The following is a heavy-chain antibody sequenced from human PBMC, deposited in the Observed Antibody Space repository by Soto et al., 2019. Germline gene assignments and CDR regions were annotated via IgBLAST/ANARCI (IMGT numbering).Heavy chain of an antibody. CDR3: AHAYGGTSWPNDAFDV. CDR2: IYWDDDT. D-gene: IGHD2-2*01. J-gene: IGHJ3*01. V-gene: IGHV2-5*02. Sequence: QITLKESGPTLVKPTQTLTLTCIFSGFSLSADGVGVGWIRQPPGKALEWLALIYWDDDTRYRPSLKSRLTITKATSKNHVVLTMTNMDPVDTGTYYCAHAYGGTSWPNDAFDVWGQGTVVTVSS. CDR1: GFSLSADGVG.